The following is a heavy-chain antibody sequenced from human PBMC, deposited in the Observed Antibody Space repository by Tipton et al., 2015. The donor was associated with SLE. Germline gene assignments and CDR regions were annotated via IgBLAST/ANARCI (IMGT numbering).Heavy chain of an antibody. CDR1: GGSISSSSYY. J-gene: IGHJ4*02. D-gene: IGHD2-2*01. V-gene: IGHV4-39*07. CDR3: ARGDCSSTSCLDY. Sequence: LRLSCTVSGGSISSSSYYWGWIRQPPGKGLEWIGSIYYSGSTNYNPSLKSRVTISVDTSKYQFSLKLSSVTAADTAVYYCARGDCSSTSCLDYWGQGTLVTVSS. CDR2: IYYSGST.